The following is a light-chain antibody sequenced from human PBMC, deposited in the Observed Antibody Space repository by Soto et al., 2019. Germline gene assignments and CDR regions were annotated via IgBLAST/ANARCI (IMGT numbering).Light chain of an antibody. V-gene: IGLV2-14*01. CDR1: SSDVGGYNY. J-gene: IGLJ1*01. CDR2: EVS. Sequence: QSALAQPASVSGSPGQSITISCTGTSSDVGGYNYVSWYQQHPGKAPKLMIYEVSNRPSGVSNRFSGSKSGNTASLTISGLQAEDEADYYCSSYTSSSTFPFGTGTKGTVL. CDR3: SSYTSSSTFP.